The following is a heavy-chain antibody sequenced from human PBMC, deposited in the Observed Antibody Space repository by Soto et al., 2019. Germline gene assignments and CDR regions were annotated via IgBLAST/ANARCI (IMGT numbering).Heavy chain of an antibody. CDR2: IRSKAYGGTT. J-gene: IGHJ6*02. V-gene: IGHV3-49*03. CDR3: TRDPTFMITFGGVIVEPHYYYYGMDV. D-gene: IGHD3-16*02. Sequence: AGGSLRLSCTASGFTFGDYAMSWFRQAPGKGLEWVGFIRSKAYGGTTEYAASVKGRFTISRDDSKSIAYLQMNSLKTEDTAVYYCTRDPTFMITFGGVIVEPHYYYYGMDVWGQGTTVTVSS. CDR1: GFTFGDYA.